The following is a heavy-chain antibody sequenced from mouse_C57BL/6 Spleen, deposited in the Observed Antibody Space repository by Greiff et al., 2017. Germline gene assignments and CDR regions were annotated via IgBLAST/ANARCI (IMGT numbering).Heavy chain of an antibody. V-gene: IGHV1-69*01. J-gene: IGHJ2*01. CDR1: GYTFTSYW. CDR2: IDPSDSYT. D-gene: IGHD1-1*01. Sequence: VQLQQPGAELVMPGASVKLSCKASGYTFTSYWMHWVKQRPGQGLEWIGEIDPSDSYTNYNQKFKGKSTLTVDKSSSTAYMPLSGLTSEDAAVYYCAIYGSLDYWGQGTTLTGSS. CDR3: AIYGSLDY.